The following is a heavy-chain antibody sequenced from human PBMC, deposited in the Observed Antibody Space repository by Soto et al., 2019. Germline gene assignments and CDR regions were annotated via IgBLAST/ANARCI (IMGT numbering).Heavy chain of an antibody. J-gene: IGHJ4*02. Sequence: PSETLSLTCSVSGDTISGSNYYWSWIRLPPGKGLEWLGYIYHSGSTYYNPSLKSRVTISVDRSKNQFSLKLSSVTAADTAVYYCASGQQLVRNYWGQGTLVTISS. D-gene: IGHD6-13*01. CDR3: ASGQQLVRNY. V-gene: IGHV4-30-2*01. CDR2: IYHSGST. CDR1: GDTISGSNYY.